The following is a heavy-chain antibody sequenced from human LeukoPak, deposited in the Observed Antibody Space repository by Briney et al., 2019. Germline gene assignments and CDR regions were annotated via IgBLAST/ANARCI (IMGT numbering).Heavy chain of an antibody. CDR3: AGGIRITTVSY. CDR1: GGSISSYY. J-gene: IGHJ4*02. D-gene: IGHD4-11*01. V-gene: IGHV4-59*08. Sequence: SETLSLTCTVSGGSISSYYWSWIRQPPGKGLEWIGYIYYSGSTNYNPSLKSRVTISVDTSKNQFSLKLSSVTAADTAVYYCAGGIRITTVSYWGQGTLVTVSS. CDR2: IYYSGST.